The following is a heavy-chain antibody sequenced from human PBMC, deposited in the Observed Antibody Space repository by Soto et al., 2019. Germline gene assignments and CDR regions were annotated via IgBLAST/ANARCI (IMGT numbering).Heavy chain of an antibody. CDR1: GFTFSNSA. J-gene: IGHJ6*02. V-gene: IGHV3-23*01. Sequence: GGSLRLSCAASGFTFSNSAMSWVRQPPGKGLEWVSAISDSGSRTNYADSVKGRFTISRDNSKNTLYLQMNSLRAEDTAVYYCAKDRWRTIFGMVYSRGMDVWGQGTTVTVSS. CDR2: ISDSGSRT. D-gene: IGHD3-3*01. CDR3: AKDRWRTIFGMVYSRGMDV.